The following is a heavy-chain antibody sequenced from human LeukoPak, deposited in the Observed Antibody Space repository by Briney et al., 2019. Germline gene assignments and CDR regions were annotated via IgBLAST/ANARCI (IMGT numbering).Heavy chain of an antibody. D-gene: IGHD2-15*01. Sequence: PSETLSLTCAVYGGSFSGYYWSWIRQPPGKGLEWIGEINHSGSTNYNPSLKSRVTISVDTSKNQFSLKLSSVTAADTAVYYCARGSLSYCSGGSCYSGFDPWGQGTLVTVSS. V-gene: IGHV4-34*01. CDR2: INHSGST. CDR3: ARGSLSYCSGGSCYSGFDP. J-gene: IGHJ5*02. CDR1: GGSFSGYY.